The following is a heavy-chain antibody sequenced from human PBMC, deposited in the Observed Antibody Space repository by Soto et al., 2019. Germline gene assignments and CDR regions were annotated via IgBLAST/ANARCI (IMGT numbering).Heavy chain of an antibody. D-gene: IGHD1-7*01. J-gene: IGHJ4*02. CDR1: GYTFTSYG. Sequence: GASVKVSCKASGYTFTSYGISWVRQAPGQGLEWMGWISAYNGNTNYAQKLQGRVTMTTDTSTSTAYMELRRLRSDDTAVYYCARDPLELELPSFDYWGQGTLFTVSS. CDR3: ARDPLELELPSFDY. CDR2: ISAYNGNT. V-gene: IGHV1-18*04.